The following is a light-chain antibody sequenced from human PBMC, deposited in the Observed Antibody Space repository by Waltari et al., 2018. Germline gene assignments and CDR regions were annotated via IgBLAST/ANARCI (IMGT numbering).Light chain of an antibody. J-gene: IGKJ4*01. V-gene: IGKV1-8*01. CDR3: QQYYSYPLT. CDR1: QGISSY. Sequence: AIRMTQSPSSFSASTGNRVTITCRASQGISSYLAWYQQKPGKAHKLLIYAASTLQSGVPSRVSGSGSGTDFTLTISCLQSEDFATYYCQQYYSYPLTFGGGTKVEIK. CDR2: AAS.